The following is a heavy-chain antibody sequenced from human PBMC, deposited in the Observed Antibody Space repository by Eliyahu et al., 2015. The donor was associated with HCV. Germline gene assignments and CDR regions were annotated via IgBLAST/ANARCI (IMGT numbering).Heavy chain of an antibody. D-gene: IGHD2-15*01. Sequence: QVQLAQSGAEVXTPGASVRLSCXAXGYTVXAXNLHWVXQAPGQGLEWMGWXNPNTGATFYAKKFQGRVTMTRDKSISTAYMDLSSLRSDDSAVYFCARGGGVVAETREDYWGQGTRVTVSS. CDR1: GYTVXAXN. CDR3: ARGGGVVAETREDY. CDR2: XNPNTGAT. V-gene: IGHV1-2*02. J-gene: IGHJ4*01.